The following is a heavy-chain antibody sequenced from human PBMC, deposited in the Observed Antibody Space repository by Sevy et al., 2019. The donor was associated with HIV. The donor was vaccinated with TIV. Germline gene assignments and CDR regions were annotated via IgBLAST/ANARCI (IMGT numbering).Heavy chain of an antibody. J-gene: IGHJ4*02. V-gene: IGHV3-30-3*01. CDR3: ARGDIVVVPAAIPTWDY. D-gene: IGHD2-2*02. CDR2: ISYDGSNK. CDR1: GFTFSSYA. Sequence: GGSLRLSCAASGFTFSSYAMHWVRQAPGKGLEWVAVISYDGSNKYYADSVKGRFTISRDNSKNTLNLQMNSLRAEDTAVYYCARGDIVVVPAAIPTWDYWGQGTLVTVSS.